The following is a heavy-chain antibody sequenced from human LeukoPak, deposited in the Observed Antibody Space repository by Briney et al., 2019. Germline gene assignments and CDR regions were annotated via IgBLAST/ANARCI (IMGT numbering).Heavy chain of an antibody. Sequence: NSSETLSLTCTVSGGSISGHYWSWSRQAPGKGLEWIGYIYYSGSTSYNPSLESRVTISVDTSKNQFSLKLTSVTAADTAVYYCARGAWSSGTSPHFDYWGQGTLVTVSS. D-gene: IGHD3-10*01. CDR1: GGSISGHY. CDR2: IYYSGST. V-gene: IGHV4-59*11. J-gene: IGHJ4*02. CDR3: ARGAWSSGTSPHFDY.